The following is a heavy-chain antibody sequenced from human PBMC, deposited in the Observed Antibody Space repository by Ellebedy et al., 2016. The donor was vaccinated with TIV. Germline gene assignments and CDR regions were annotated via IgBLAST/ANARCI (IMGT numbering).Heavy chain of an antibody. CDR1: GFTFSTYT. D-gene: IGHD3-22*01. CDR3: ARGDYDSSGFYPYYFDF. V-gene: IGHV3-21*01. Sequence: GGSLRLSXTASGFTFSTYTMNWVRQAPGEGLEWVSLISSSSSNIYYADSVKGRLTISRDNAKNSLYLQMDSLRAEDTAVYFCARGDYDSSGFYPYYFDFWGHGTLVTVSS. CDR2: ISSSSSNI. J-gene: IGHJ4*01.